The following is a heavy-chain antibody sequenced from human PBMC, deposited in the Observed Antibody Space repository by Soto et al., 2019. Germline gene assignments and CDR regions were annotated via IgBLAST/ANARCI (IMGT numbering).Heavy chain of an antibody. CDR3: AKDAVYNDGLWLMDS. CDR1: GFTISTYA. CDR2: VVGSGGEI. J-gene: IGHJ5*02. D-gene: IGHD2-21*01. V-gene: IGHV3-23*01. Sequence: PGGSLILSCAASGFTISTYAMTWVRQAAGEGLECVSGVVGSGGEIYYADSVKGRFTISKDNSKNTLYLQMNSLRDEDTAVYYCAKDAVYNDGLWLMDSWGQGTLVTVS.